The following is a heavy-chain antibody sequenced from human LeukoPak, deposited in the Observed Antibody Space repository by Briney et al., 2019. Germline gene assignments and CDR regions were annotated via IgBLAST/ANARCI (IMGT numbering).Heavy chain of an antibody. CDR3: ARVSGITMIVVVPEDGFDI. CDR1: GGSISRSSYY. D-gene: IGHD3-22*01. CDR2: IYYSGST. V-gene: IGHV4-39*01. J-gene: IGHJ3*02. Sequence: KTSETLSLTCTVSGGSISRSSYYWGWIRQPPGKGVEWIGSIYYSGSTYYNPSLKSRVTISVDTSKNRFSLKLSSVTAADTAVYYCARVSGITMIVVVPEDGFDIWGQGTMVTVSS.